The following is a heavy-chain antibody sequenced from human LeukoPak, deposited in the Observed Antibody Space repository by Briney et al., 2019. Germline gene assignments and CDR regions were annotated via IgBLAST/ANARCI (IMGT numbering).Heavy chain of an antibody. D-gene: IGHD4-17*01. J-gene: IGHJ4*02. Sequence: GGSLRLSCAVSGFTFNTYGLLWVRQAPGKGLEWLAFISKEGNDDYYANSVKGRFTISRDNSKKTLYLQMNSLRDEDTAVYYCANLPTPYGDYGWDYWGQGTLVIVSS. CDR2: ISKEGNDD. CDR1: GFTFNTYG. V-gene: IGHV3-30*18. CDR3: ANLPTPYGDYGWDY.